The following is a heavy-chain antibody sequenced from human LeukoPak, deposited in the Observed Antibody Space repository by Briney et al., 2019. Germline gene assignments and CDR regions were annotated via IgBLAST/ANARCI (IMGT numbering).Heavy chain of an antibody. J-gene: IGHJ6*03. CDR2: INPSGGST. D-gene: IGHD1-1*01. CDR1: GYTFTSYY. Sequence: ASVKVSCKASGYTFTSYYMHWVRQAPGQGLEWMGIINPSGGSTNYAQKFQGRVTITADKSTSTAYMELSSLRSEDTAVYYCARDGSAIKTPYYYYYMDVWGKGTTVTVSS. CDR3: ARDGSAIKTPYYYYYMDV. V-gene: IGHV1-46*01.